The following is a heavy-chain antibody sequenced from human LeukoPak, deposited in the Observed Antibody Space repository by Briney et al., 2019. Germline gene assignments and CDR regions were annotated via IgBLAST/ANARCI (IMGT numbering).Heavy chain of an antibody. CDR1: GYTFTSYA. CDR3: ARSVAAAGTGEYYFDY. J-gene: IGHJ4*02. D-gene: IGHD6-13*01. Sequence: ASVKVSCKASGYTFTSYAMHWVRQAPGQRLEWMGWINAGNGNTKYSQKFQGRVTITRDTSASTAYMEVSSLRSDDTAVYYCARSVAAAGTGEYYFDYWGQGTLVTVSS. CDR2: INAGNGNT. V-gene: IGHV1-3*01.